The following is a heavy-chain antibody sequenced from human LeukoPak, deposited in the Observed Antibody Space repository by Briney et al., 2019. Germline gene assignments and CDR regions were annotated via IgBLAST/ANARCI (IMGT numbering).Heavy chain of an antibody. CDR1: GYSISSGYY. Sequence: SETLSLTPAVPGYSISSGYYWGWIRQPPGKGLEWIGSIYHTGSTYYNPSLQSRVTISLDSPKNQFSLKLTSVTAADTAVYYCASGGTAVVMALTYYFDTWGQGTPVTVSS. J-gene: IGHJ4*02. D-gene: IGHD3-22*01. V-gene: IGHV4-38-2*01. CDR3: ASGGTAVVMALTYYFDT. CDR2: IYHTGST.